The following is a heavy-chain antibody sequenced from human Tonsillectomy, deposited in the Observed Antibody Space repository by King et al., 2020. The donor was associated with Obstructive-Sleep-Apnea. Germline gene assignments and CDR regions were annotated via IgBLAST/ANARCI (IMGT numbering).Heavy chain of an antibody. Sequence: VQLQESGPGLVKPSETLSLTCTVSGGSISSYYWSWIRQPPGKGLEWMGYIYYSGSTNYNPSLKGLVTISVDTSKNQFSLKLSSVTAADTAVYYCARRNLYYYGSGSYYTNWFDPWGQGTLVTVSS. CDR3: ARRNLYYYGSGSYYTNWFDP. D-gene: IGHD3-10*01. J-gene: IGHJ5*02. V-gene: IGHV4-59*08. CDR1: GGSISSYY. CDR2: IYYSGST.